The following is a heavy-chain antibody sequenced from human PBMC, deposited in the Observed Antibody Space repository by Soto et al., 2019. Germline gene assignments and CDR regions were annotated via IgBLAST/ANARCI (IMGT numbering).Heavy chain of an antibody. CDR2: LSYTGNSYNP. CDR3: ALSGRSLLDY. Sequence: HVQLQDSCPGLVKASHTLSLTCTVSGASISGSDHYWSWIRQPPGKGLEWIGHLSYTGNSYNPYYNPSLQSRSTLSLDTSNNQFSLNMTSVTAADTAVYFCALSGRSLLDYLGQGALVSVSS. V-gene: IGHV4-30-4*01. J-gene: IGHJ4*02. D-gene: IGHD1-26*01. CDR1: GASISGSDHY.